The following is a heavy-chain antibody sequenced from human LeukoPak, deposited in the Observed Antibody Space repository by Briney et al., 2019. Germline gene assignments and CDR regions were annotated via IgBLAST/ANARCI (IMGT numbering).Heavy chain of an antibody. CDR1: GFTFSSYG. CDR2: IRYDGSNK. Sequence: GGSLRLSCAASGFTFSSYGMHWVRQAPGKGLEWVAFIRYDGSNKYYADSVKGRFTISRDNAKNSLYLQMNSLRAEDTAVYYCARDYGDDYAFDIWGQGTMVTVSS. V-gene: IGHV3-30*02. J-gene: IGHJ3*02. D-gene: IGHD4-17*01. CDR3: ARDYGDDYAFDI.